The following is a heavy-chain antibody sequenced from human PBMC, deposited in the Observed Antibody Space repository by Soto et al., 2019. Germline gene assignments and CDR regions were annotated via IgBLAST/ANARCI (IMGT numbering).Heavy chain of an antibody. D-gene: IGHD3-3*01. V-gene: IGHV1-18*01. CDR3: ARIYDFWSGYYQDWFDP. CDR2: ISAYNGNT. J-gene: IGHJ5*02. CDR1: GYTFTSYG. Sequence: GPAVKVSCKASGYTFTSYGISWVRQAPGQGLEWMGWISAYNGNTNYAQKLQGRVTMTTDTSTSTAYMELRSLRSDDTAVYYCARIYDFWSGYYQDWFDPWGQGTLVTVSS.